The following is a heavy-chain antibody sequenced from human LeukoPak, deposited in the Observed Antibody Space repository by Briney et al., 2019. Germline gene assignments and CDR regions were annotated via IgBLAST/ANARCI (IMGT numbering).Heavy chain of an antibody. D-gene: IGHD2-2*01. V-gene: IGHV1-69*13. J-gene: IGHJ5*02. CDR3: AKVQNAVVPIAMRGWFDP. Sequence: SVKVSCKASGGTFRNYIFSWVRQAPGQGLEWMGGVMPMFNTSNYAQKFQGRVTITADEDTSTVYMELSSLRSEDTAVYYCAKVQNAVVPIAMRGWFDPWGQGTLVAVSS. CDR2: VMPMFNTS. CDR1: GGTFRNYI.